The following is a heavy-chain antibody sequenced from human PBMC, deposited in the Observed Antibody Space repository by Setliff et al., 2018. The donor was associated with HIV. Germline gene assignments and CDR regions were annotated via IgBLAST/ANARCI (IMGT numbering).Heavy chain of an antibody. CDR2: IYHSGST. J-gene: IGHJ4*02. Sequence: SETLSLTCTVSGGSISSTIDYWGWIRQPPGKGLEWIGTIYHSGSTYYNPSLKSRVTISVDTSKNQFSLKLTSVTAADTAVYYCARTLRAAAMGYFDYWGQGTLVTVSS. D-gene: IGHD5-18*01. V-gene: IGHV4-39*07. CDR3: ARTLRAAAMGYFDY. CDR1: GGSISSTIDY.